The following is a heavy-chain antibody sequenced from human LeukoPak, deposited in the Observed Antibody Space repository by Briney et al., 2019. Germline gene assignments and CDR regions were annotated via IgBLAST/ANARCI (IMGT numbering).Heavy chain of an antibody. CDR2: IYSTGTT. D-gene: IGHD2-2*01. CDR1: GGSISGYF. Sequence: PSETLSLTCTVSGGSISGYFWSWIRQPPGKGPEWIGYIYSTGTTNYSPSLSSRVTISVDTSKNQLSLNLRFVTATDTAVYHYARHNPPPTGFCSGTSCFMSGSQYFYMDVWARGPRSPSP. CDR3: ARHNPPPTGFCSGTSCFMSGSQYFYMDV. V-gene: IGHV4-4*09. J-gene: IGHJ6*03.